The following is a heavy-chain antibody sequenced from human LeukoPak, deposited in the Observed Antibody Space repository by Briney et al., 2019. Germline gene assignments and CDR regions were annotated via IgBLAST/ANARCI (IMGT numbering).Heavy chain of an antibody. J-gene: IGHJ5*02. CDR2: ISTSTTYI. CDR3: ARSGDYGWFDP. D-gene: IGHD4-17*01. CDR1: GFTFSRYT. Sequence: KPGGSLRLSCSASGFTFSRYTMNWVRQAPGKGLEWVSSISTSTTYIYYADSVEGRFTISRDSVKSSLYLQMNSLRAEDTAVYYCARSGDYGWFDPWGQGTLVTVSS. V-gene: IGHV3-21*01.